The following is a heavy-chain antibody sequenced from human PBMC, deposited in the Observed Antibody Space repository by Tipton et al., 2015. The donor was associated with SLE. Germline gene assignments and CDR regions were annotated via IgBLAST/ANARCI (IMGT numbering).Heavy chain of an antibody. Sequence: SLRLSCAAFGFTFSSYAMSWVRQTPGKGLEWVSVVSGSGSTYYADSVKGRFTISRDNSKNTLYLQMNSLRAEDTAVYYCAKFLPQPWVFDYWGQGTLVP. J-gene: IGHJ4*01. CDR2: VSGSGST. D-gene: IGHD1-26*01. V-gene: IGHV3-23*01. CDR1: GFTFSSYA. CDR3: AKFLPQPWVFDY.